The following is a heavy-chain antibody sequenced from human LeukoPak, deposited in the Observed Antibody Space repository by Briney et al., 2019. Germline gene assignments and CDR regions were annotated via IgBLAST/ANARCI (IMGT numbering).Heavy chain of an antibody. CDR1: GGTFSSYA. CDR2: IIPIFGTA. CDR3: ARDYYGSGSPHNWFDP. D-gene: IGHD3-10*01. Sequence: ASVKVSCKASGGTFSSYAISWVRQAPGQGLEWMGGIIPIFGTANYAQKFQGRVTITADESTSTAYMELSSLRSEDTAVYYCARDYYGSGSPHNWFDPWGQGTLVTVSS. V-gene: IGHV1-69*13. J-gene: IGHJ5*02.